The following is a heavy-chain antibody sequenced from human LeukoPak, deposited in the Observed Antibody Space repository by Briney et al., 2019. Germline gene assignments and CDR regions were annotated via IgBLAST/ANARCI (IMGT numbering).Heavy chain of an antibody. CDR1: GYTLTELS. Sequence: ASVKVSCKVSGYTLTELSMHWVRQAPGKGLEWMGGFDLEDGETIYAQKFQGRVTMTEDTSTDTAYMELSSLRSEDTAVYYCATGMGQLVQYNYYGMDVWGQGTTVTVSS. CDR3: ATGMGQLVQYNYYGMDV. CDR2: FDLEDGET. V-gene: IGHV1-24*01. J-gene: IGHJ6*02. D-gene: IGHD6-6*01.